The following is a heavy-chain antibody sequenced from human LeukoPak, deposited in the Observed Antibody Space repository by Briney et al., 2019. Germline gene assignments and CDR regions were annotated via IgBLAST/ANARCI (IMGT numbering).Heavy chain of an antibody. V-gene: IGHV4-34*01. J-gene: IGHJ5*02. CDR2: INGNGSP. D-gene: IGHD1-1*01. Sequence: SETLSLTCAVYGGSSRGYYWNWLWIRQSPGKGLEWIGEINGNGSPNYNPSLKSRVTISVDTSKNQFSLKLSSVTAADTAVYYCARDWNVRGWFDPWGQGTLVTVSS. CDR3: ARDWNVRGWFDP. CDR1: GGSSRGYY.